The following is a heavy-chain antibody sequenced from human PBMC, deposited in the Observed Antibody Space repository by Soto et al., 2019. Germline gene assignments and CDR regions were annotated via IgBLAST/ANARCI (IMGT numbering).Heavy chain of an antibody. CDR1: GFTFSSYS. Sequence: EVQLVESGGGLVQPGGSLRLSCAASGFTFSSYSMNWVRQAPGKGLEWVSYIISSGSTIYYADSVKGRFTVSRDNAKNSLYLQMNSLRDEDTAVYYCARDLRMVYAIDFDYWGQGTLVTVSS. D-gene: IGHD2-8*01. V-gene: IGHV3-48*02. CDR2: IISSGSTI. CDR3: ARDLRMVYAIDFDY. J-gene: IGHJ4*02.